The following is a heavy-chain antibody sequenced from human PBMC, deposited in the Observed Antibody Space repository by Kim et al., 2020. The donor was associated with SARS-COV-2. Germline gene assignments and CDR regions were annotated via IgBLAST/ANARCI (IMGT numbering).Heavy chain of an antibody. D-gene: IGHD2-21*01. CDR3: AREPPRRDGYKYYFDY. Sequence: KFQGRVTMTRDTSTSTVYMELSSLRSEDTAVYYCAREPPRRDGYKYYFDYWGQGTLVTVSS. J-gene: IGHJ4*02. V-gene: IGHV1-46*01.